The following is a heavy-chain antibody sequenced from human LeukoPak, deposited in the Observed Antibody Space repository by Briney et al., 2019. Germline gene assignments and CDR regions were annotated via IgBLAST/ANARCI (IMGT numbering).Heavy chain of an antibody. V-gene: IGHV4-39*01. Sequence: PSETLSLTCTFSGVSISSDGYYWGWVRQPPGKGLEWIGTIYYSGTYYNPSLKSRVTVSVDTSKNQFSLKLSSVTAADTAVYYCARAAAGLFDYWGQGTLVTVSS. J-gene: IGHJ4*02. CDR3: ARAAAGLFDY. D-gene: IGHD6-13*01. CDR2: IYYSGT. CDR1: GVSISSDGYY.